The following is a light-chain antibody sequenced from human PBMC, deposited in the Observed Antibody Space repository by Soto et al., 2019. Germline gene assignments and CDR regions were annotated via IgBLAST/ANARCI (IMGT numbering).Light chain of an antibody. V-gene: IGKV1-5*01. Sequence: DIQMTQSPSTLSASVGDRVTITCRASQSISIWLAWYQQKPGKAPKLLIYDASSLESGVPSRFSGSGSGTEFTLTISRLQPDDFAGYYCQQYNSYSGTFGQGIKVEIK. CDR3: QQYNSYSGT. CDR1: QSISIW. CDR2: DAS. J-gene: IGKJ1*01.